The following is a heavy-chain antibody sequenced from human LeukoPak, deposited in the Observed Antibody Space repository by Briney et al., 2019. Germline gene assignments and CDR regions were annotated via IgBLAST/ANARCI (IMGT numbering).Heavy chain of an antibody. J-gene: IGHJ4*02. CDR1: GFTFSSYS. CDR2: ISTNSNTI. CDR3: ARDDPIGGAGIDY. D-gene: IGHD2-8*01. Sequence: GGSLRLSCAASGFTFSSYSMNRVRQAPGKGLEWVPYISTNSNTIHYADSVKGRFTISRDNAKNSLYLQMSSLRDEDTAVYYCARDDPIGGAGIDYWGQGTLVTVSS. V-gene: IGHV3-48*02.